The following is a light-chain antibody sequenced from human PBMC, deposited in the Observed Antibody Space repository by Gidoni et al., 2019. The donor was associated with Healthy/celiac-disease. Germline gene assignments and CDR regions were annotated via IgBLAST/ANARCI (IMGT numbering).Light chain of an antibody. CDR3: QQYNNYFVT. V-gene: IGKV1-5*03. J-gene: IGKJ1*01. Sequence: DIQMTQSPSTLSASVGDRVTITCRASQSISSWLAWYQQKPGKAPKLLIYKASSLESGVPSRFSGSGSGTEFTLTISSLQPDDFATYYCQQYNNYFVTFGQGTKVEIK. CDR2: KAS. CDR1: QSISSW.